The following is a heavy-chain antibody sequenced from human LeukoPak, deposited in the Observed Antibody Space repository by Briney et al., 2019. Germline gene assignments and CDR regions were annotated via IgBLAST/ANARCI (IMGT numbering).Heavy chain of an antibody. CDR3: AGLQLGDTFDL. J-gene: IGHJ2*01. V-gene: IGHV4-59*01. CDR1: GGSISSYY. Sequence: SETLSLTCTVSGGSISSYYWSWIRQPPGKGLEWIGYIYYSGSTNYNPSLKSRVTISVDTSKNQFSLKLSSVTAADTAVYYCAGLQLGDTFDLWGRGTLVTVSS. CDR2: IYYSGST. D-gene: IGHD6-6*01.